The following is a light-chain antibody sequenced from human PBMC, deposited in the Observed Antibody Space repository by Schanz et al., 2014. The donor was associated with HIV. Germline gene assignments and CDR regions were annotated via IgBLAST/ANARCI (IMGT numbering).Light chain of an antibody. CDR2: GVT. Sequence: QSALTQPASVSGSPGQSITISCTGTSSDIGGYNYVSWYQQHPGKAPKLMIYGVTDRPSGVSNRFSGSKSGNTASLSISGLQAEDEADYYCSSYTSSSPLGVFGTGTKVTVL. V-gene: IGLV2-14*03. CDR1: SSDIGGYNY. J-gene: IGLJ1*01. CDR3: SSYTSSSPLGV.